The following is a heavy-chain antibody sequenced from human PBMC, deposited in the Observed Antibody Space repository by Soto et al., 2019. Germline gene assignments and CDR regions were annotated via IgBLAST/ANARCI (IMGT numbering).Heavy chain of an antibody. Sequence: SETLSLTCTVSGGSISSGGYYWSWIRQHPGKGLEWIGCIYYSGSTYYNPSLKSRVTISVDTSKNQFSLKLSSVTAADTAVYYCARGIAVAGRGARHYYYGMDVWGQGTTVTAP. CDR2: IYYSGST. CDR1: GGSISSGGYY. J-gene: IGHJ6*02. V-gene: IGHV4-31*03. D-gene: IGHD6-19*01. CDR3: ARGIAVAGRGARHYYYGMDV.